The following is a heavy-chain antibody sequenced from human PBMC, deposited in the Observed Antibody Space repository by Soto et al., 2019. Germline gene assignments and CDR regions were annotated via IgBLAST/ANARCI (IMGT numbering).Heavy chain of an antibody. D-gene: IGHD6-19*01. CDR2: INAGNGNT. Sequence: QVQLVQSGAEVKKPGASVNVSCKASGFTFIKYAMHWVRQAPGQRPEWMGWINAGNGNTRYSQRWQGRVTITRDTSASTVYMDLSSRRSEDTAVYYCARDYADIAVAGIPLLAHWGQGTLVTVSS. CDR1: GFTFIKYA. V-gene: IGHV1-3*01. CDR3: ARDYADIAVAGIPLLAH. J-gene: IGHJ4*01.